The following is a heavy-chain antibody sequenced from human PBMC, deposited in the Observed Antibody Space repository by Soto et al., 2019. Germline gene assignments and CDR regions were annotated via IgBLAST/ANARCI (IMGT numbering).Heavy chain of an antibody. Sequence: PSETQSLTCAVSGGSINSGGYSWSWIRQPPGKGLEWIGYIYHSGSTYYNPSLKSRVTISEDRSKNQFSLKLSSVTAADTAVYYCARGPPHHYWGQGTLVTVSS. CDR3: ARGPPHHY. CDR2: IYHSGST. J-gene: IGHJ4*02. V-gene: IGHV4-30-2*01. CDR1: GGSINSGGYS.